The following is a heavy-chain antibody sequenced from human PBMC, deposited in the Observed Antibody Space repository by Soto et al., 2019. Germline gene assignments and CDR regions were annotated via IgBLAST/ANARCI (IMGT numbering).Heavy chain of an antibody. J-gene: IGHJ6*02. CDR3: ARLGELPHYYYGMDV. CDR1: GGTFSSYA. D-gene: IGHD3-10*01. Sequence: SVKVSFKASGGTFSSYAISWVRQAPGQGLEWMGGIIPIFGTANYAQKFQGRVTITADESTSTAYMELSSLRSEDTAVYYCARLGELPHYYYGMDVWGQGTTVTVSS. CDR2: IIPIFGTA. V-gene: IGHV1-69*13.